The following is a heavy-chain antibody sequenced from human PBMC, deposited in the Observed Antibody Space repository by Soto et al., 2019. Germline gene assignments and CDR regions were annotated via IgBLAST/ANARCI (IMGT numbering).Heavy chain of an antibody. V-gene: IGHV3-21*01. Sequence: EVQLVESGGGLVKPGGSLRLSCAASGFTFSSYSMNWVRQAPGKGLEWVSSISSSSSYIYYADSVKGRFTISRDNAKISLYLQMDSLRAEDTAVYYCAREALYCGGDCYTPDYWGQGTLVTVSS. CDR3: AREALYCGGDCYTPDY. D-gene: IGHD2-21*02. CDR1: GFTFSSYS. CDR2: ISSSSSYI. J-gene: IGHJ4*02.